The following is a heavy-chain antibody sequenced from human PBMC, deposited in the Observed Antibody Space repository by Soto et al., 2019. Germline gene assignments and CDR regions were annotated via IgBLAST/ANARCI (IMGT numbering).Heavy chain of an antibody. CDR2: IIPIFGTA. CDR1: GGTFSSYV. J-gene: IGHJ6*02. V-gene: IGHV1-69*01. Sequence: QVQLVQSGAEVKKPGSSVKVSCKASGGTFSSYVISWVRQAPGQGLEWMGGIIPIFGTANYAQKFQGRVTITADESTSTAYMELSSLRSEDTAVYYCARGTTVVTMGYYYYGMDVWGQGTTVTVSS. D-gene: IGHD4-17*01. CDR3: ARGTTVVTMGYYYYGMDV.